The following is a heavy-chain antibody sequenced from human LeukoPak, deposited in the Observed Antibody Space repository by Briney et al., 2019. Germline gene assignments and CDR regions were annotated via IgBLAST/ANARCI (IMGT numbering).Heavy chain of an antibody. CDR1: GGSISSSSYY. J-gene: IGHJ4*02. CDR3: ARLLVPAAYFDY. CDR2: IYYSGST. D-gene: IGHD2-2*01. Sequence: PSETLSLTCTVSGGSISSSSYYWGWIRQPPGKGLEWIGSIYYSGSTYYNPSLKSRVTISVDTSKNQFSLKLSSVTAADTAVHYCARLLVPAAYFDYWGQGTLVTVSS. V-gene: IGHV4-39*01.